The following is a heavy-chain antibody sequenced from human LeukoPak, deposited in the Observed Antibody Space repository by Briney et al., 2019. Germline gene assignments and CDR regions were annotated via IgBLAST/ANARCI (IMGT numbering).Heavy chain of an antibody. CDR2: ISSSSSYI. V-gene: IGHV3-21*04. Sequence: GGSLRLSCAASGFTFDDYAMHWVRQAPGKGLEWVSSISSSSSYIYYADSVKGRFTISRDNAKNSLYLQMNSLRAEDTALYYCAKGAVAGTFVFDYWGQGTLVTVSS. CDR1: GFTFDDYA. D-gene: IGHD6-19*01. CDR3: AKGAVAGTFVFDY. J-gene: IGHJ4*02.